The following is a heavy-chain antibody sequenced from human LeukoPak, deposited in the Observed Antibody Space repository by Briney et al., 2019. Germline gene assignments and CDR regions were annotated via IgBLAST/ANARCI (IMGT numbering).Heavy chain of an antibody. CDR3: ARDRFNYYDSSTRAFDI. D-gene: IGHD3-22*01. V-gene: IGHV4-31*03. CDR2: IYYSGST. Sequence: SETLSLTCTVSGGSISSGGYYWSWIRQHPGKGLEWIGYIYYSGSTYYNPSLKSRVTISVDTSKNQFSLKLSSVTAADTAVYYCARDRFNYYDSSTRAFDIWGQGTMVTVSS. CDR1: GGSISSGGYY. J-gene: IGHJ3*02.